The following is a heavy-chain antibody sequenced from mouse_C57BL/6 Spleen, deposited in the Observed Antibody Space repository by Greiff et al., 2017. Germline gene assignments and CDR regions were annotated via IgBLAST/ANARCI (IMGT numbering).Heavy chain of an antibody. J-gene: IGHJ4*01. CDR2: IDPENGDT. CDR1: GFNIKDDY. Sequence: VQLQQSGAELVRPGASVKLSCTASGFNIKDDYMHWVKQRPEQGLEWIGWIDPENGDTEYASKFQGKATLQADTSSNTAYLQLSSLTSEDTAVYYCASITTVRAMDYWGQGTSVTVSS. D-gene: IGHD1-1*01. V-gene: IGHV14-4*01. CDR3: ASITTVRAMDY.